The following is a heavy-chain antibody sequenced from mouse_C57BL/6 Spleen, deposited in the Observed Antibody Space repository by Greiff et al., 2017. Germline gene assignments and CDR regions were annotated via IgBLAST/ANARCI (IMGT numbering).Heavy chain of an antibody. V-gene: IGHV1-26*01. D-gene: IGHD1-1*01. CDR2: INPNNGGT. J-gene: IGHJ2*01. CDR1: GYTFTDYY. CDR3: ARTDYGRPFDY. Sequence: EVQLQQSGPELVKPGASVKISCKASGYTFTDYYMNWVKQSHGKSLEWIGDINPNNGGTSYNQKFKGKATLTVDKSSSTAYMELRSLTSEDTAFYYCARTDYGRPFDYWGKGTTLTVSS.